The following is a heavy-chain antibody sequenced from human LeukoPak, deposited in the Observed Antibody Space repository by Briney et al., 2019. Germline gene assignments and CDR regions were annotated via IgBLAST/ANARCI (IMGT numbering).Heavy chain of an antibody. CDR3: ARKNCSSTSCYNVDY. CDR1: GGSISSGGYY. CDR2: INHSGST. D-gene: IGHD2-2*01. J-gene: IGHJ4*02. V-gene: IGHV4-34*01. Sequence: SETLSLTCAVSGGSISSGGYYWSWIRQPPGKGLEWIGEINHSGSTNYNPSLKSRVTISVDTSKNQFSLKLSSVTAADTAVYYCARKNCSSTSCYNVDYWGQGTLVTVSS.